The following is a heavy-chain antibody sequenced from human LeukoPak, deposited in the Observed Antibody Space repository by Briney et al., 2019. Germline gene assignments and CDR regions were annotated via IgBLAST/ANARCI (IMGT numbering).Heavy chain of an antibody. J-gene: IGHJ6*03. CDR1: GYTFSSYD. CDR2: MNPNSGNT. Sequence: ASVTVSCEASGYTFSSYDINWVRQATGQGLEWMGWMNPNSGNTGYAQKFQGRVTMTKNTSITTAYMDLSSLRSEDTAVYYCARALSWTTESYYYMDVWGKGTTVTVSS. D-gene: IGHD3/OR15-3a*01. V-gene: IGHV1-8*01. CDR3: ARALSWTTESYYYMDV.